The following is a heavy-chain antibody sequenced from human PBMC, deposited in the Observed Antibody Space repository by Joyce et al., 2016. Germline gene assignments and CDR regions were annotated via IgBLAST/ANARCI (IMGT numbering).Heavy chain of an antibody. D-gene: IGHD3-3*01. CDR3: ARNSETSSITIFGVGD. CDR2: ISYDGSNS. Sequence: QVQLVESGGGVVQPGRSLRLSCAAFGFPLRSFGVHWVRQATGKGLQWVAYISYDGSNSYYAESVKGRFTISRDKSKNTVYLQMNSLRAEDTALYYCARNSETSSITIFGVGDLGQGTLVTVSS. J-gene: IGHJ4*02. CDR1: GFPLRSFG. V-gene: IGHV3-30*03.